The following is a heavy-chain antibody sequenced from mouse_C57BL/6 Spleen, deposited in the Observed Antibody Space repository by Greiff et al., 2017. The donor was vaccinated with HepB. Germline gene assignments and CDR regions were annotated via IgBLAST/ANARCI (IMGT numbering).Heavy chain of an antibody. V-gene: IGHV14-1*01. Sequence: EVQLQQSGAELVRPGASVKLSCTASGFNIKDYYMHWVKQRPEQGLEWIGRIDPEDGDTEYAPKFQGKATMTADTSSNTAYLQISSLTSEDTAVYYCTPVLEDSMDYWGQGTSVTVSS. CDR1: GFNIKDYY. CDR2: IDPEDGDT. CDR3: TPVLEDSMDY. J-gene: IGHJ4*01.